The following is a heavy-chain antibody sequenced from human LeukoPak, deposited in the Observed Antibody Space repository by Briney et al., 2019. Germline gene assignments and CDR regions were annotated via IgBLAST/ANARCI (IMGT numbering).Heavy chain of an antibody. Sequence: PSETLSLTCTVSGGSISSSSYYWSWIRQPPGKGLEWIGYIYYSGSTNYNPSLKSRVTISVDTSKNQFSLKLSSVTAADTAVYYCARTYSGSYPDYWGQGTLVTVSS. D-gene: IGHD1-26*01. J-gene: IGHJ4*02. CDR1: GGSISSSSYY. V-gene: IGHV4-61*01. CDR3: ARTYSGSYPDY. CDR2: IYYSGST.